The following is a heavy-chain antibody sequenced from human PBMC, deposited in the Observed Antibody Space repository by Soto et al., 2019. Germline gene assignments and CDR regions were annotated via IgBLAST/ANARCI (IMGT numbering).Heavy chain of an antibody. V-gene: IGHV3-21*01. Sequence: GGSLILSCAASGFTFSSYSMNWVRQAPGKGLEWVSSISSSSSYIYYADSVKGRFTISRDNAKNSLYLQMNSLRAEDTAVYYCARVGDYYDSSGYRPGYYGMDVWGQGTTVTVSS. J-gene: IGHJ6*02. CDR2: ISSSSSYI. D-gene: IGHD3-22*01. CDR1: GFTFSSYS. CDR3: ARVGDYYDSSGYRPGYYGMDV.